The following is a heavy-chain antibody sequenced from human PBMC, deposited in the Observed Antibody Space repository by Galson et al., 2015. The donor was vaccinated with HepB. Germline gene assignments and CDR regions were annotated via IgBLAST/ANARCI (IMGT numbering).Heavy chain of an antibody. Sequence: SLRLSCAASGFTFSSYWMHWVRQAPGKGLVWVSRINSDGSSTSYADSVKGRFTISRDNAKNTLYLQMNSLRAEDTAVYYCARGGWGYSGYDSGGLDYWGQGTLVTVSS. CDR2: INSDGSST. V-gene: IGHV3-74*01. CDR1: GFTFSSYW. D-gene: IGHD5-12*01. CDR3: ARGGWGYSGYDSGGLDY. J-gene: IGHJ4*02.